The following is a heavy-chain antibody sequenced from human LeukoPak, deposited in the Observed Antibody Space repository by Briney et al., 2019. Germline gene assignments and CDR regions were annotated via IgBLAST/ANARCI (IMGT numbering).Heavy chain of an antibody. J-gene: IGHJ3*02. V-gene: IGHV3-23*01. D-gene: IGHD5-18*01. CDR3: AKDDTVMGAFDI. CDR2: ISGSGGST. CDR1: GFTFSSYA. Sequence: GGSLRLSCAASGFTFSSYAMSWVRQAPGNGLEWVSAISGSGGSTYYADSVKGRFTISRDNSKNTLYLQMNSLRAEDAAVYYCAKDDTVMGAFDIWGQGTMVTVSS.